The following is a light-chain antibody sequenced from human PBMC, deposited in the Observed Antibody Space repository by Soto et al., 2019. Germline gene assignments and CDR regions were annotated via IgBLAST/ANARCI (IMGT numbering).Light chain of an antibody. J-gene: IGKJ1*01. V-gene: IGKV1-9*01. CDR2: AAS. CDR3: QQLNSYPRT. CDR1: QGISSY. Sequence: IQLTQSASSLSASVGDRVTITCRASQGISSYLAWYQQKPGKAPKLLIYAASTLQSGVPSRFSGSGSGTDFTLTIISLQPEDFATYYCQQLNSYPRTFGQGTKVEIK.